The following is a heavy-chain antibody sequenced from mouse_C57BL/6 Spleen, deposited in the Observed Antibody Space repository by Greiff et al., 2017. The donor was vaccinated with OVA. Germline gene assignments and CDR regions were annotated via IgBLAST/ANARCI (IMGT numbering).Heavy chain of an antibody. CDR2: ISYDGSN. D-gene: IGHD2-3*01. J-gene: IGHJ4*01. V-gene: IGHV3-6*01. CDR3: ARVYDGYYGSMDY. CDR1: GYSIPSGYY. Sequence: EVKLMESGPGLVKPSQSLSLTCSVTGYSIPSGYYWNWIRQFPENKLEWMGYISYDGSNNYNPSLQNPISITRDTSTNKFFLKLNTVTTEDTAADYCARVYDGYYGSMDYWGKGTSVTVSS.